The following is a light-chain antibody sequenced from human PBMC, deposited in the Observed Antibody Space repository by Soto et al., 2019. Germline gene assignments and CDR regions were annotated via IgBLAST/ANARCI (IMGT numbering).Light chain of an antibody. J-gene: IGKJ4*01. CDR3: QQLNNYPLT. V-gene: IGKV3D-20*02. CDR2: GAS. CDR1: QSVSSSY. Sequence: EIALTQSPATLSFSPGDSATLSCNPSQSVSSSYLAWYQQKFGQAPRLLIYGASTRATGIPDRFSGSGSGTDFTLTISRLEPEDFATYYCQQLNNYPLTFGGGTKVDIK.